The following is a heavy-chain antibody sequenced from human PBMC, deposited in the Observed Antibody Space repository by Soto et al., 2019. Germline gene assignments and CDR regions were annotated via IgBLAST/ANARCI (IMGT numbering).Heavy chain of an antibody. V-gene: IGHV3-11*06. J-gene: IGHJ5*02. Sequence: GGSLRLSCTASGFNFSDSYMSWIRQAPGKGLEWISYISRSNTYTNYADSVKGRFTVSRDNDKNSLYLDMTSLRDDDTAVYYCARDGGDCSSKRCYVGWLDPWGQGNLVTVSS. CDR3: ARDGGDCSSKRCYVGWLDP. CDR2: ISRSNTYT. D-gene: IGHD2-2*01. CDR1: GFNFSDSY.